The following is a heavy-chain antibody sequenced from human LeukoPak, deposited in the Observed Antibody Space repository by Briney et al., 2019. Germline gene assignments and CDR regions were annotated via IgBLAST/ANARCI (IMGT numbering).Heavy chain of an antibody. CDR3: ARAAQLHNYGMDV. J-gene: IGHJ6*02. CDR2: TYSGGST. V-gene: IGHV3-53*01. D-gene: IGHD5-24*01. Sequence: PGGSLRLSCAASGFTFSSYAMSWVRQAPGKGLEWVSVTYSGGSTYYADSVKGRFTISRDNSKNTMYLQMNSLRAEDTAVYYCARAAQLHNYGMDVWGQGTTVTVSS. CDR1: GFTFSSYA.